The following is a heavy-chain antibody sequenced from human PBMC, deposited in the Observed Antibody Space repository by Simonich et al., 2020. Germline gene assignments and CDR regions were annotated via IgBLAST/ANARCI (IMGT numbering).Heavy chain of an antibody. J-gene: IGHJ6*02. Sequence: EVQLVESGGGLVKPGGSLRLSCAASGFTFSSYSMNWVRQAPGKGLEWVSSISSSSSYIYYEDSVKGRFTNPRDKAKNSLYLQMNSLRAEDTAVYYCAGGVYCSSTSCSTYYYYGMDVWGQGTTVTVSS. V-gene: IGHV3-21*01. CDR1: GFTFSSYS. CDR3: AGGVYCSSTSCSTYYYYGMDV. CDR2: ISSSSSYI. D-gene: IGHD2-2*01.